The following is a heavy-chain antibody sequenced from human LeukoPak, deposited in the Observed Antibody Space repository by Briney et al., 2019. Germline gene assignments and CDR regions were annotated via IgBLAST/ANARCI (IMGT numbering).Heavy chain of an antibody. D-gene: IGHD6-6*01. CDR2: ISGGNGAT. CDR1: GFTFSSYA. Sequence: PGGSLRLSCAASGFTFSSYAMTWVRQAPGKGLEWVSGISGGNGATYYADSVKGRFTISTDNSKNTLYLQMNSLRAEDTAVYYCANWIGSSSRDYWGQGTLVTVSS. CDR3: ANWIGSSSRDY. V-gene: IGHV3-23*01. J-gene: IGHJ4*02.